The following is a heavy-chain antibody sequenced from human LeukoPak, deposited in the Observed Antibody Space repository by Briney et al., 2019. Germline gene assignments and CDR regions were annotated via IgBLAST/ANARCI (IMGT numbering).Heavy chain of an antibody. D-gene: IGHD6-6*01. V-gene: IGHV1-18*01. CDR2: ISAYNGNT. CDR1: GYTFTSYG. Sequence: ASVKVSCKASGYTFTSYGISWVRQAPGQGLEWMGWISAYNGNTNYAQKLQGRVTMTTDTSTSTAYMKLRSLRSDDTAVYYCAASSIAALSSDYWGQGTLVTVSS. CDR3: AASSIAALSSDY. J-gene: IGHJ4*02.